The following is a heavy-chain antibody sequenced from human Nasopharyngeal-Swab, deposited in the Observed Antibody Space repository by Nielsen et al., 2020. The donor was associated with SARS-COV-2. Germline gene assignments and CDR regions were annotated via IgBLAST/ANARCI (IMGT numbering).Heavy chain of an antibody. CDR3: ARGREVLWFGESINWFDP. Sequence: ASVKVSCKASGYTFTSYGISWVRQAPGQGLEWMGWISAYNGNTNYAQKLQGRVTMTTDTSTSTAYMELRSLRSDDTAVYYCARGREVLWFGESINWFDPWGQGTLVTVSS. CDR2: ISAYNGNT. J-gene: IGHJ5*02. V-gene: IGHV1-18*01. CDR1: GYTFTSYG. D-gene: IGHD3-10*01.